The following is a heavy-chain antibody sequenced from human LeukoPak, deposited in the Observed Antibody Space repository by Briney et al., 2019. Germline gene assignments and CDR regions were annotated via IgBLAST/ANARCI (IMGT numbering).Heavy chain of an antibody. J-gene: IGHJ6*02. CDR3: ASPVASGYYGMDV. D-gene: IGHD2-15*01. V-gene: IGHV1-69*04. CDR1: GATFSSYA. Sequence: ASGKVSCKASGATFSSYAISWVRQAPGQGLEWMGRIIPILGIANYAQKFQGRVTITADKSTSTAYMELSSLRSEDTAVYYCASPVASGYYGMDVWGQGTTVTVSS. CDR2: IIPILGIA.